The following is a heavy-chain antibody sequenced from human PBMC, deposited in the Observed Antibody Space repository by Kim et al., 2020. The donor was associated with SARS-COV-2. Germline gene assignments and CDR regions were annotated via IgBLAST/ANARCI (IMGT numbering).Heavy chain of an antibody. Sequence: GGSLRLSCAASGFTFSSYGMHWVRQAPGKGLEWVAVIWYDGNNKYYADSVKGRFTISRDNSKNTVYLQMNSLRAEDTAVYFCARDQRYSSSWVRIPVAVTGHFDYWGQGTLVTVSS. CDR1: GFTFSSYG. D-gene: IGHD6-13*01. CDR2: IWYDGNNK. J-gene: IGHJ4*02. V-gene: IGHV3-33*01. CDR3: ARDQRYSSSWVRIPVAVTGHFDY.